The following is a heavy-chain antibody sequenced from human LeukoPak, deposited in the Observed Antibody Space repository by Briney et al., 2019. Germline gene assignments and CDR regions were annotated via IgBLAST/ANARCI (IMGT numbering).Heavy chain of an antibody. J-gene: IGHJ4*02. CDR3: ARMGGWEQSDYEGNPDY. Sequence: ASVKVSCKTSGYTFTNHGITWVRQSPGQGLEWMGWISTYRGHTDYAQNLQGRVTMTTDTSTSTAYMELERLTSDDTAVYYCARMGGWEQSDYEGNPDYWGQGTLATVSS. CDR1: GYTFTNHG. CDR2: ISTYRGHT. D-gene: IGHD4-17*01. V-gene: IGHV1-18*01.